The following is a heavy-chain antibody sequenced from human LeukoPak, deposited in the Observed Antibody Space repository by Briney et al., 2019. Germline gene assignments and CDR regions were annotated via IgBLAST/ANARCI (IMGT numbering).Heavy chain of an antibody. J-gene: IGHJ6*02. CDR1: GFTFSSYE. CDR3: ARVPGAYYGMDV. CDR2: ISSSDSYI. Sequence: GGSLRLSCAASGFTFSSYEMNWVRQAPGKGLEWVSSISSSDSYIYYADSVKGRFTISRDNAENSLYLQMNSLRAEDTAVYYCARVPGAYYGMDVWGQGTTVTVSS. V-gene: IGHV3-21*01.